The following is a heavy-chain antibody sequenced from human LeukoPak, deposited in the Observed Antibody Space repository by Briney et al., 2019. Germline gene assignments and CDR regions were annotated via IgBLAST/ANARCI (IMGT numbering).Heavy chain of an antibody. V-gene: IGHV1-18*01. CDR1: GYTFTNYG. CDR3: ARVSATFLLVYYYYYMGV. J-gene: IGHJ6*03. Sequence: ASVKVFCKASGYTFTNYGISWVRQAPGQGLEWMGWISAYNGNTNYAQKLQGRVTMTTDTSTSTAYMELRSLRSDDTAVYYCARVSATFLLVYYYYYMGVWGKGTTVTISS. D-gene: IGHD1-26*01. CDR2: ISAYNGNT.